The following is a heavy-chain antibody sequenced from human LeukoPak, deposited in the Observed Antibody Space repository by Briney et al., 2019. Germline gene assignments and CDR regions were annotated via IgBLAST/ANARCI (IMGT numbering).Heavy chain of an antibody. Sequence: PSETLSLTCVVSGGSLSTHHWSWIRQSPGRGLEWIGYISDSGSTNYNPSLKSRVTISVDTSKNQFSLKLSSVTAADTAVYYCARAGRIAVAGPLSYYFDYWGQGTLVTVSS. CDR1: GGSLSTHH. D-gene: IGHD6-19*01. CDR2: ISDSGST. J-gene: IGHJ4*02. CDR3: ARAGRIAVAGPLSYYFDY. V-gene: IGHV4-59*11.